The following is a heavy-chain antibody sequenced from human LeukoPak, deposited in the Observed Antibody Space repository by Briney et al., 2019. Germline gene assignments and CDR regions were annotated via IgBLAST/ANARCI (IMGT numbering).Heavy chain of an antibody. D-gene: IGHD3-10*01. Sequence: ASVKVSCKASGYTFPSYYMSWVRQAPGQGLEWMGVIIPSVGNTNYAQKFQGRVTMTTDTSTSTAYMELSSLRSEDTAVYYCTREGAYGAQGFAYRGQGALITVS. J-gene: IGHJ4*02. CDR2: IIPSVGNT. CDR3: TREGAYGAQGFAY. V-gene: IGHV1-46*01. CDR1: GYTFPSYY.